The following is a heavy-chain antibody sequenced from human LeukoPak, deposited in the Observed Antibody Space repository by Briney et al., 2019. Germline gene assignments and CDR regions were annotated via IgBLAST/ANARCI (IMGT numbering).Heavy chain of an antibody. CDR1: GYTFTGYY. V-gene: IGHV1-2*02. J-gene: IGHJ4*02. D-gene: IGHD3-10*01. CDR3: ARRTLVRGIL. CDR2: INPNSGGT. Sequence: ASVKVSCKASGYTFTGYYMHWVRQAPGQGLEWMGWINPNSGGTNYAQKFQGRVTMTRNTSISTAYMELASLRSEDTAIYYCARRTLVRGILWGQGTLVTVSS.